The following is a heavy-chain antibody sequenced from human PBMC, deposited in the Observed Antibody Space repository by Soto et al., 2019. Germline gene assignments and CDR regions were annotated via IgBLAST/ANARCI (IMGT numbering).Heavy chain of an antibody. CDR2: ISGSGGST. Sequence: PPGGSLRLSCAASVFTVSSYAMRWVRQAPGKGLEWVSAISGSGGSTYYADSVKGRFTISRDNSKNTLYLQMNSLRAEDTAVYYCAKDGGTSCCNWFDPWGPGTLVTVS. V-gene: IGHV3-23*01. J-gene: IGHJ5*02. CDR3: AKDGGTSCCNWFDP. CDR1: VFTVSSYA. D-gene: IGHD2-2*01.